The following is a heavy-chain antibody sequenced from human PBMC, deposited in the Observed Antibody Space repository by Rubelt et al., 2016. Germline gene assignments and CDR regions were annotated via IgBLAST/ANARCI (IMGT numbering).Heavy chain of an antibody. Sequence: QVQLVQSGAEVKKPGASVKVSCKASGYPFTTYGINWVRQAPGQGLEWMGWISAYNGNTNHAQKLQGRGTMTTGTTTSTAYMELRSLGSDDTAVYYCAREAYSGRYPLIDYWGQGTLVTVSS. CDR3: AREAYSGRYPLIDY. CDR1: GYPFTTYG. CDR2: ISAYNGNT. D-gene: IGHD1-26*01. V-gene: IGHV1-18*01. J-gene: IGHJ4*02.